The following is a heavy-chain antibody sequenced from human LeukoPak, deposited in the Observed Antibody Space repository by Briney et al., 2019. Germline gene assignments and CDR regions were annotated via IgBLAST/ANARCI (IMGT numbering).Heavy chain of an antibody. D-gene: IGHD2-15*01. Sequence: SETLSFTCTVSGCSISGSRNYWGWLRQPPGKGLGWIGSMHYSGSTYDNPSLESRVTVCVATSKDPFSLSLSSLTSTVTSIYYCARQGILYSAIEAFNIWCQETMVAISS. J-gene: IGHJ3*02. CDR2: MHYSGST. CDR3: ARQGILYSAIEAFNI. V-gene: IGHV4-39*01. CDR1: GCSISGSRNY.